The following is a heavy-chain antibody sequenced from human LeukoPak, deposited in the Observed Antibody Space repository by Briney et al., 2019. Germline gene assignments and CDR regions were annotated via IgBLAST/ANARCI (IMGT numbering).Heavy chain of an antibody. CDR1: GGSINSSSYY. J-gene: IGHJ4*02. V-gene: IGHV4-39*01. CDR3: ARSSMFRGVTVDY. CDR2: IYHSGYT. D-gene: IGHD3-10*01. Sequence: SETLSLTCTVSGGSINSSSYYWGWIRQPPGEALEWIGSIYHSGYTYYNPSLKSRVTISVDTSKSQFSLKLSSVTAADTAVYYCARSSMFRGVTVDYWGQGTPVTVSS.